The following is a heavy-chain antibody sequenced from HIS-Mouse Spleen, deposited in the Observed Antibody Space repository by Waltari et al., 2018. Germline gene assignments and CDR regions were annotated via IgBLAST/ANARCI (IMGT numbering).Heavy chain of an antibody. CDR1: GFTAISNY. V-gene: IGHV3-53*02. D-gene: IGHD3-10*01. CDR3: ARHYYYGSGSYYFDY. CDR2: IYSGGST. Sequence: EVQLVETGVGLIQPGGSLRLSCSASGFTAISNYMSWVPQAPGKGLEWVSVIYSGGSTYYADSVKGRFTISRDNSKNTLYLQMNSLRAEDTAVYYCARHYYYGSGSYYFDYWGQGTLVTVSS. J-gene: IGHJ4*02.